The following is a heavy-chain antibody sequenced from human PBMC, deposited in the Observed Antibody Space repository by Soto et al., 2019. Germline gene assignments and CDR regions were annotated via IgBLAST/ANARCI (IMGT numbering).Heavy chain of an antibody. V-gene: IGHV1-8*01. J-gene: IGHJ5*02. CDR1: GYTFTNYD. D-gene: IGHD2-8*01. Sequence: QVQLVQSGAEVKKPGASVKVSCKASGYTFTNYDINWVRQATGQGLEWMGWMNPNSGNIGYAQKFQGRLTMTRNTSISTVYMELSSLRSDDTAGYYCARGFAYCSNGVCYRGWFDPWGQGTLVTVSS. CDR2: MNPNSGNI. CDR3: ARGFAYCSNGVCYRGWFDP.